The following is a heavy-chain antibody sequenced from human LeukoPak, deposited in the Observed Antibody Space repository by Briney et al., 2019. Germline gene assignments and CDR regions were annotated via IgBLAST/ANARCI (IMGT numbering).Heavy chain of an antibody. D-gene: IGHD4-17*01. CDR1: GFTFSSYG. CDR2: IWYDGSNK. Sequence: GRSLRLSCAASGFTFSSYGMHWVRQAPGKGLEWVAVIWYDGSNKYYADSVKGRFTISRDNSKNTLYLQMSSLRAEDTAVYYCVKSLNHDYGDYDVIYWGQGTLVTVSS. CDR3: VKSLNHDYGDYDVIY. J-gene: IGHJ4*02. V-gene: IGHV3-30*18.